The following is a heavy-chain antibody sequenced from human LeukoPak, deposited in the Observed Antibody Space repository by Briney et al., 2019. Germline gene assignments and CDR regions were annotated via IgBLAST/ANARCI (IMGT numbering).Heavy chain of an antibody. D-gene: IGHD6-19*01. CDR3: ARAVAGIAY. Sequence: SQTLSLTCTVSGDSISSGDYYWSWIRQPAGKGLEWIGRISSSGSTNYNPSLKSRVTISVDTSKNQFSLKLSSVTAADTAVYYCARAVAGIAYWGQGTLVTVSS. CDR2: ISSSGST. CDR1: GDSISSGDYY. J-gene: IGHJ4*02. V-gene: IGHV4-61*02.